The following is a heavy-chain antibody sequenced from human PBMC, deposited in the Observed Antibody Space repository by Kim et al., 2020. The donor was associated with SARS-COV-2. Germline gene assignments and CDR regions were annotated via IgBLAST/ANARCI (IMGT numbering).Heavy chain of an antibody. J-gene: IGHJ5*02. CDR3: ARVPNYAHYVNWFDP. CDR1: GFTLSGYD. D-gene: IGHD3-16*01. Sequence: GGSLRLSCAASGFTLSGYDMNWVRLAPGKGLEWVSAISGRGTTTYYADSVKGRFTISRDNSKSTLSLQMNSLRVEDTAVYYCARVPNYAHYVNWFDPWGPGTGLTVSS. CDR2: ISGRGTTT. V-gene: IGHV3-23*01.